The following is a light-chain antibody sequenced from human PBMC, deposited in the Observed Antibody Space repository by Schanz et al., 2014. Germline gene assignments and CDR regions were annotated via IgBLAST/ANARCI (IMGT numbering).Light chain of an antibody. V-gene: IGKV2-28*01. CDR3: QQYDNLPSST. CDR1: QSLLYSNGHNY. J-gene: IGKJ2*01. CDR2: LAS. Sequence: DIVLPQSPLSLPVTPGEPASISCRSSQSLLYSNGHNYLDWYLQKPGQSPQLLIYLASNRASGVPDRFSGSGSGTDFTFTISSLQPEDIATYYCQQYDNLPSSTFGQGTKLEIK.